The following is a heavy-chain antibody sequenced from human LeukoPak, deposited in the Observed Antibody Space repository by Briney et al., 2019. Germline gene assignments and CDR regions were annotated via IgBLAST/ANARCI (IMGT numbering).Heavy chain of an antibody. Sequence: ASVKVSCKASGYTFTSYYMHWVRQAPGQGLEWMGIINPSGGSTSYAQKFQGRVTMTTDTSTSTAYMELRSLRSDDTAVYYCAREGWTGTTPGRVDYWGQGTLVTVSS. V-gene: IGHV1-46*01. CDR3: AREGWTGTTPGRVDY. CDR1: GYTFTSYY. J-gene: IGHJ4*02. D-gene: IGHD1-1*01. CDR2: INPSGGST.